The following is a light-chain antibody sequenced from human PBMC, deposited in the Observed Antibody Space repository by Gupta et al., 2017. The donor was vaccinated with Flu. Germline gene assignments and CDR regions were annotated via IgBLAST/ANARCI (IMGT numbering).Light chain of an antibody. J-gene: IGLJ1*01. Sequence: QSALTQPASVSGSPGQAVTISCSGTRSDFCDYNSVSWYQHSPGEAPRLIIFDVVVRPSGVSNRFSGSISGNMASLTISGLQAEDEADYYCISYSSSSSFVFGHGTKVTVI. CDR2: DVV. V-gene: IGLV2-14*01. CDR1: RSDFCDYNS. CDR3: ISYSSSSSFV.